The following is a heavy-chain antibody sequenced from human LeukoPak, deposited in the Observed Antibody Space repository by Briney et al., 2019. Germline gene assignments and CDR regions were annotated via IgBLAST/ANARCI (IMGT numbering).Heavy chain of an antibody. D-gene: IGHD3-10*01. Sequence: GKSLKISCKGSVYSFTSYWIGWVRQMPRKSLECMGITSPGDSGTGYSPSFQGQVTISADKSISTAYLQWSSLKASDTAMYYCARLRIHYGSGSYYNGYYYYYGMDVWGRGTLVTVSS. CDR2: TSPGDSGT. J-gene: IGHJ6*02. CDR1: VYSFTSYW. V-gene: IGHV5-51*01. CDR3: ARLRIHYGSGSYYNGYYYYYGMDV.